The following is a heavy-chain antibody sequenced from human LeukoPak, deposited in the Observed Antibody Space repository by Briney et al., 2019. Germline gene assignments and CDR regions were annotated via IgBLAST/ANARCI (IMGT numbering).Heavy chain of an antibody. D-gene: IGHD1-26*01. CDR3: ARVLDSGYSDY. CDR1: GVSISNHY. J-gene: IGHJ4*02. Sequence: PSETLSLTCAVSGVSISNHYWSWIRQPPGKGLEWIGYIHFSGRTQYNPSLKSRLSISVDTSKNHFSLKLSSVTAADTAIYYCARVLDSGYSDYWGQGTLVTVSS. V-gene: IGHV4-59*11. CDR2: IHFSGRT.